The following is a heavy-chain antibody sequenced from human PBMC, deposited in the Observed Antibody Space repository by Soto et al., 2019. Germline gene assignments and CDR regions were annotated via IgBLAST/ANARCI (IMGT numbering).Heavy chain of an antibody. Sequence: PGGSLRLSCAASGFIFSTYDMRWVRQVTGKGLEWVSVIGTAGDPYYAGSVKGRFTISRENAKDSLYLQMNSLTAGDTAVYYCARGPRIAVADTYYYYGMDVWGQGTTVTVSS. J-gene: IGHJ6*02. CDR2: IGTAGDP. CDR1: GFIFSTYD. D-gene: IGHD6-19*01. V-gene: IGHV3-13*05. CDR3: ARGPRIAVADTYYYYGMDV.